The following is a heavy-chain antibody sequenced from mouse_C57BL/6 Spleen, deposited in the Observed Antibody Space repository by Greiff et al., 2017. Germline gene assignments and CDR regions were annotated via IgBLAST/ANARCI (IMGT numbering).Heavy chain of an antibody. CDR3: TPYYYGSSYPFAY. CDR2: IDPEDGDT. D-gene: IGHD1-1*01. Sequence: VQLQQSGAELVRPGASVKLSCTASGFNIKDYYMHWVKQRPEQGLEWIGRIDPEDGDTEYAPKFQGKATMTADTSSNTAYLQLSSLTSEDTAVYYCTPYYYGSSYPFAYWGQGTLVTVSA. J-gene: IGHJ3*01. CDR1: GFNIKDYY. V-gene: IGHV14-1*01.